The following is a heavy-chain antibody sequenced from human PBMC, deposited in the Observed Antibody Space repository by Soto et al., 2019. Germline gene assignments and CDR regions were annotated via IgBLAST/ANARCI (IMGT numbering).Heavy chain of an antibody. Sequence: SETLSLTCTVSGGSVSSGIYYWSWIRHPPGKGLEWIGYIYYSGITNYNPSLKSRVTISVDTSKNQFSLKLSSVTAADTAVYYCARGGSTVTTYYYYGMDVWGQGTTVTVSS. CDR3: ARGGSTVTTYYYYGMDV. CDR1: GGSVSSGIYY. D-gene: IGHD4-17*01. CDR2: IYYSGIT. V-gene: IGHV4-61*01. J-gene: IGHJ6*02.